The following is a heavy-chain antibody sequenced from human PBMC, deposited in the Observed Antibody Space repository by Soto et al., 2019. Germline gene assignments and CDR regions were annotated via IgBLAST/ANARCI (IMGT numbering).Heavy chain of an antibody. Sequence: QVQLQESGPGLVKPSQTLSLTCTVSGGSISSGGYYWSWIRQQPGKGLEWIGYIYYSGSTYYNPSLKSRVTISVDTSKNQFSLKLSSVTAADTAVYYCARVCGGDCHYGMDVWGQGPTVTVSS. CDR3: ARVCGGDCHYGMDV. D-gene: IGHD2-21*02. V-gene: IGHV4-31*03. CDR1: GGSISSGGYY. CDR2: IYYSGST. J-gene: IGHJ6*02.